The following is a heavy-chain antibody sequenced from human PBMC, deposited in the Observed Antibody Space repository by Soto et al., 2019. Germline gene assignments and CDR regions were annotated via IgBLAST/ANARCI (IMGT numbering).Heavy chain of an antibody. CDR2: ISNSGGST. Sequence: GGSLRLSCAASEFTFDFYAMTWVRQAPGKGLEWVSTISNSGGSTYYADSVKGRFTISRDNSKNTLYLQMNSLRAEDTAVYYCAKQIVSDFWSGSRATFDYWGQGTLVTSPQ. V-gene: IGHV3-23*01. CDR1: EFTFDFYA. D-gene: IGHD3-3*01. CDR3: AKQIVSDFWSGSRATFDY. J-gene: IGHJ4*02.